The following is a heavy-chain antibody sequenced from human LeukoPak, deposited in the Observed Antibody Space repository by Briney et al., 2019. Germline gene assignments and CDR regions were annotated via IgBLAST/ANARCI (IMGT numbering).Heavy chain of an antibody. CDR3: AKVYYYDSSGYSRLKYFDY. CDR2: ISYDGSNK. J-gene: IGHJ4*02. V-gene: IGHV3-30-3*01. Sequence: GRSLRLSCAASGFTFSSYAMHWVRQAPGKGLEWVAVISYDGSNKYYADSVKGRFTISRDNSKNTLYLQMNSLRAEDTAVYYCAKVYYYDSSGYSRLKYFDYWGQGTLVTVSS. CDR1: GFTFSSYA. D-gene: IGHD3-22*01.